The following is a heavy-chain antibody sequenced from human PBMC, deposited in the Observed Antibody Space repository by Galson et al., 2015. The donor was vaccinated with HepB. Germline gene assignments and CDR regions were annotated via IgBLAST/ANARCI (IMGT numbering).Heavy chain of an antibody. CDR3: ARGYCSSTSCYDFDY. J-gene: IGHJ4*02. CDR1: GYTFTAYY. V-gene: IGHV1-2*02. CDR2: INPNSGGT. Sequence: SVKVSCKASGYTFTAYYMHWVRQAPGQGLEWMGWINPNSGGTTYAQKFQGRVTMTRDTSISTAYVDLSRLRSDDTAVYYCARGYCSSTSCYDFDYWGQGTLVTVSS. D-gene: IGHD2-2*01.